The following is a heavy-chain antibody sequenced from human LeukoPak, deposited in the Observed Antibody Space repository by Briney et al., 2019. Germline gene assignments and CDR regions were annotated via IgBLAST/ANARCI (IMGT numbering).Heavy chain of an antibody. CDR2: IKQDGSEK. CDR3: ARDGFVGAADY. CDR1: EFIFSGYW. J-gene: IGHJ4*02. Sequence: GGSLRLSCAASEFIFSGYWMNWVRQAPGKGLEWVANIKQDGSEKQYVDSVRGRFTISRDNAKNSLYLQMNSLRGEDTAVCYCARDGFVGAADYWGQGTLVTVSS. V-gene: IGHV3-7*01. D-gene: IGHD6-13*01.